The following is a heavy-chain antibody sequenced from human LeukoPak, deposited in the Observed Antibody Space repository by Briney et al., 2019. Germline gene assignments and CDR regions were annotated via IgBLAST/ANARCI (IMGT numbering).Heavy chain of an antibody. CDR1: GCTFSSYA. J-gene: IGHJ3*02. D-gene: IGHD6-13*01. V-gene: IGHV1-69*01. CDR3: ARDFIPQQLDNDAFDI. CDR2: IIPIFGTA. Sequence: SVTVSCKASGCTFSSYAISWVRQAPGQGLARMGGIIPIFGTANYAQKFQGRVTITADESTSTAYMELSSLRSEDTAVYYCARDFIPQQLDNDAFDIWGQGTMVTVSS.